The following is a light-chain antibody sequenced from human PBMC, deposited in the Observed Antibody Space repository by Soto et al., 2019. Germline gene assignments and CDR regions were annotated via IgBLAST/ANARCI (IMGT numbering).Light chain of an antibody. CDR2: DVS. Sequence: QSVLTQPRSVSGSPGQSVTISCTGTSSDVGGYNYVSWYQQHPGKAPKLMISDVSKRPSGVLDRFSGSKSGNTASLTISGIQAEDEADYYCCSYAGSTTVFGGGTEVTVL. CDR3: CSYAGSTTV. CDR1: SSDVGGYNY. V-gene: IGLV2-11*01. J-gene: IGLJ3*02.